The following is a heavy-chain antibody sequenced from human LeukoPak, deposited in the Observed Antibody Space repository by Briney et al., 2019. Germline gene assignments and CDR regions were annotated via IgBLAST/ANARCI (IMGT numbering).Heavy chain of an antibody. Sequence: GGSLRLSCAASGFTFDDYGMSWVRQAPGKGLEWVSGINWNGGSTGYADSVKGRFTISRDNAKNSLYLQMNSLRAEDTALYYCARYCSSTSCSLFGYYYYHLDVWGKGTTVTVSS. CDR1: GFTFDDYG. D-gene: IGHD2-2*01. CDR2: INWNGGST. J-gene: IGHJ6*03. CDR3: ARYCSSTSCSLFGYYYYHLDV. V-gene: IGHV3-20*04.